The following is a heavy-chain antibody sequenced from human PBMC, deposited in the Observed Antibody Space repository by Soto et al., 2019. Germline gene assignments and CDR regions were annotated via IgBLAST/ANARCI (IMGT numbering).Heavy chain of an antibody. D-gene: IGHD3-22*01. V-gene: IGHV3-30*18. CDR2: ISYDGINK. CDR3: AKVRRGYYDSKDDYYYGMDV. CDR1: GFTFSSYG. J-gene: IGHJ6*02. Sequence: TGGSLRLSCAASGFTFSSYGMHWVRQAPGKGLEWVAVISYDGINKYYADSVKGRFTISRDNSKNTLYLQMNSLRAEDTAVYYCAKVRRGYYDSKDDYYYGMDVWGQGTTVTVSS.